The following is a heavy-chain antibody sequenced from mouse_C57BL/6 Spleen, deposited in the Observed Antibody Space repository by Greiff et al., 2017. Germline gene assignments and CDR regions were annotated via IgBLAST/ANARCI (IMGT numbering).Heavy chain of an antibody. V-gene: IGHV1-50*01. J-gene: IGHJ2*01. Sequence: QVQLQQPGAELVKPGASVKLSCKASGYTFTSYWMQWVKQRPGQGLEWIGEIDPSDSYTNYNQKFKGKATLTVDTSSSTAYMQLSSLTSEDSAVYYCARQGAYDGSYWGQGTTLTVSS. CDR3: ARQGAYDGSY. CDR2: IDPSDSYT. D-gene: IGHD2-3*01. CDR1: GYTFTSYW.